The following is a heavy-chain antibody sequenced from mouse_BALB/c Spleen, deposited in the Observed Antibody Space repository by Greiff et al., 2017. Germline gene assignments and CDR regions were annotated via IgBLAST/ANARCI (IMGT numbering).Heavy chain of an antibody. V-gene: IGHV5-9-4*01. J-gene: IGHJ3*01. CDR2: ISSGGSYT. CDR3: NVLYYDYGGFAY. D-gene: IGHD2-4*01. Sequence: DVKLVESGGGLVKPGGSLKLSCAASGFTFSSYAMSWVRQSPEKRLEWVAEISSGGSYTYYPDTVTGRFTISRDNAKNTLYLEMSSLRSEDTAMYYCNVLYYDYGGFAYWGQGTLVTVSA. CDR1: GFTFSSYA.